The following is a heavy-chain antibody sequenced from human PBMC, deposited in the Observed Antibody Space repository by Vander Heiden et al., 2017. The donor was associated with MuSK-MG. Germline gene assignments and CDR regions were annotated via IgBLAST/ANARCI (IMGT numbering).Heavy chain of an antibody. Sequence: GGGVVQPGRSLRLSCAASGFTFSSYAMHWVRQAPGKGLEWVAVISYDGSNKYYADSVKGRFTISRDNSKNTLYLQMNSLRAEDTAVYYCARDLSSGWYAPLDYWGQGTLVTVSS. D-gene: IGHD6-19*01. CDR1: GFTFSSYA. V-gene: IGHV3-30*04. CDR2: ISYDGSNK. CDR3: ARDLSSGWYAPLDY. J-gene: IGHJ4*02.